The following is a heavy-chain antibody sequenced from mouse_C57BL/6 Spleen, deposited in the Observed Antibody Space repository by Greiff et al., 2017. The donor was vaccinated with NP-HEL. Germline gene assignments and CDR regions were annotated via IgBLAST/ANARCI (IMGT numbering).Heavy chain of an antibody. D-gene: IGHD2-4*01. CDR1: GFTFSDYF. V-gene: IGHV5-12*01. Sequence: VQLVESGGGLVQPGGSLKLSCAASGFTFSDYFMYWVRPTPEKRLEWVAYISNGGCSTYYPDTVKGLFTISRDNAKNSLYLQMSRLKSEDTAMYYCARHDYDDYFAYWGQGTLVTVSA. CDR2: ISNGGCST. J-gene: IGHJ3*01. CDR3: ARHDYDDYFAY.